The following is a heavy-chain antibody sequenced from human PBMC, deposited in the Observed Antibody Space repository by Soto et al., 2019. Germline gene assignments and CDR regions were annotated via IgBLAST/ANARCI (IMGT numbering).Heavy chain of an antibody. J-gene: IGHJ4*02. Sequence: GASVKVSCKASGDSFTSYAMHWVRQAPGQRLEWMGWINAGNGNTKYSQKFQGRLTLTRDTPGNTAYLELNSLISEDTAVYYCATPQDYDGCLDSWGQGTLVTVSS. V-gene: IGHV1-3*01. CDR1: GDSFTSYA. CDR2: INAGNGNT. CDR3: ATPQDYDGCLDS. D-gene: IGHD3-22*01.